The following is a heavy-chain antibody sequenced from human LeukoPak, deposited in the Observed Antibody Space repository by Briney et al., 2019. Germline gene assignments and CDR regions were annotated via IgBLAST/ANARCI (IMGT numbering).Heavy chain of an antibody. CDR3: AREGRPRIAAAAPGWIDP. D-gene: IGHD6-13*01. Sequence: GRSLRLSCAASGFTFDDYAMHWVRQAPGKGLEWVSGISWNSGSIGYADSVKGRFTISRDNSKNTLYLQMNSLRAEDTAVYYCAREGRPRIAAAAPGWIDPWGQGTLVTVSS. CDR1: GFTFDDYA. CDR2: ISWNSGSI. J-gene: IGHJ5*02. V-gene: IGHV3-9*01.